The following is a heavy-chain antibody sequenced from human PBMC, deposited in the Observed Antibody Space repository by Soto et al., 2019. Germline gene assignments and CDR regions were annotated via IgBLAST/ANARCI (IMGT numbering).Heavy chain of an antibody. CDR2: ISSSSTI. V-gene: IGHV3-48*02. D-gene: IGHD4-17*01. CDR3: AREAMTTVTTSKYYYYYGMDV. Sequence: GGSLRLSCAASGFTFSSYSMNWVRQAPGKGLEWVSYISSSSTIYYADSVKGRFTISRDNAKNSLYLQMNSLRDEDTAVYYCAREAMTTVTTSKYYYYYGMDVWGQGTTVTVSS. J-gene: IGHJ6*02. CDR1: GFTFSSYS.